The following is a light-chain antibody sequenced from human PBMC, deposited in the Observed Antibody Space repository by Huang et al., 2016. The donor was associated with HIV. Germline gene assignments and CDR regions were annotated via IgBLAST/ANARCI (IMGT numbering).Light chain of an antibody. CDR2: GAS. V-gene: IGKV3-11*01. Sequence: IVLTQTPASLSLSAGERATLSCRASQSVSPYLAWYQHKPGQPPRLLSYGASRRATDIPARFNGSGSGTDFTLTISSLEAEDSALYYCQESDTWPRLTLGGGTKVEIK. CDR1: QSVSPY. J-gene: IGKJ4*01. CDR3: QESDTWPRLT.